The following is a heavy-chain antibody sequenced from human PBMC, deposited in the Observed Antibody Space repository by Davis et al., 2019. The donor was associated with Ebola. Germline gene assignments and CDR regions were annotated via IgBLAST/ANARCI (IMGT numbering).Heavy chain of an antibody. J-gene: IGHJ4*02. CDR3: ARWSILGQ. CDR1: GITFSRYS. CDR2: ISSGRFTI. V-gene: IGHV3-48*02. Sequence: GESLKISCAASGITFSRYSMNWLRQAPGKGLECVAFISSGRFTIHYADSVKGRFTISRDNAKNSLFLQMNSLIDEETAVYYCARWSILGQWGQGTLVTVSS. D-gene: IGHD3-3*01.